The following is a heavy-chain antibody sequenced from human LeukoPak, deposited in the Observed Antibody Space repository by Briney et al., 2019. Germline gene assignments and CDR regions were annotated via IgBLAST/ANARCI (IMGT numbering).Heavy chain of an antibody. CDR2: ISDSGGST. J-gene: IGHJ4*02. CDR3: VKDRSAYSSGWTFDY. CDR1: GFTFSSYA. V-gene: IGHV3-23*01. Sequence: QPGRSLRLSCAASGFTFSSYAMSWVPQAPGKGVEWVSTISDSGGSTYYADSVKGRFTISRDTSKNTLYLQMNSLRAEDTAVYYCVKDRSAYSSGWTFDYWGQGTLVTVSS. D-gene: IGHD6-19*01.